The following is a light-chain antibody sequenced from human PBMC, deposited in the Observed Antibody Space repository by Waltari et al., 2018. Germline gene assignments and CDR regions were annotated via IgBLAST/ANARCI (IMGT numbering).Light chain of an antibody. CDR2: KAS. CDR3: QQSWDAPRT. J-gene: IGKJ1*01. V-gene: IGKV1-5*03. Sequence: DIQMTQSPSTLSASVGDRVTITCRASQSISSWLAWYQQKPGKAPKLLIYKASSLESGVPSRFSGSGSGTEFTLTISSLQPDDFGTYFCQQSWDAPRTFGQGTKVEIK. CDR1: QSISSW.